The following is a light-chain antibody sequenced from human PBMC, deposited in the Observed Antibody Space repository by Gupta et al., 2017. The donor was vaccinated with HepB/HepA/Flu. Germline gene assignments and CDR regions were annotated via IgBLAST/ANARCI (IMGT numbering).Light chain of an antibody. CDR3: QQYYSYPPFT. CDR1: QGSSSY. CDR2: AAS. J-gene: IGKJ3*01. Sequence: AIRTTQSPSSFSASTGDRVTITCRASQGSSSYLAWYQQKPGKDPKLLIYAASTLQSGVPSRLSGSGSGTEFTLTISCLQSEDFATYYCQQYYSYPPFTFGPGTKVDIK. V-gene: IGKV1-8*01.